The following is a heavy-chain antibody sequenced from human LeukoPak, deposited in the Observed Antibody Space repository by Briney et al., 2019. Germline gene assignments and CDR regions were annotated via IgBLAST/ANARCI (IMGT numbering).Heavy chain of an antibody. D-gene: IGHD1-1*01. V-gene: IGHV3-30-3*01. CDR2: ISYDGSNK. CDR1: GFTFSSYA. J-gene: IGHJ4*02. CDR3: ARGLDRIKYYFDY. Sequence: PGGSLRLSCAASGFTFSSYAMHWVRQAPGKGLEWVAVISYDGSNKYYADSVKGRFTISRDNSKNTLYLQMNSLRAEDTAVYYCARGLDRIKYYFDYWGQGTLVTVSS.